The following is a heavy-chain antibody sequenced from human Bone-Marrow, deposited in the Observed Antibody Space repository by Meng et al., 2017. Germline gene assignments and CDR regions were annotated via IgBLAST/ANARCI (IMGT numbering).Heavy chain of an antibody. CDR1: GFTFSDYW. J-gene: IGHJ3*02. V-gene: IGHV3-74*01. D-gene: IGHD3/OR15-3a*01. CDR3: AKDLTWTALDI. Sequence: GESLKISCAASGFTFSDYWMNWVRHAPGEGLLWVSQINTDGSTIRYADSVKGRFTISRDNVKNTLYLQMNSLRAEDTAVYYCAKDLTWTALDIWGQGTLVTVSS. CDR2: INTDGSTI.